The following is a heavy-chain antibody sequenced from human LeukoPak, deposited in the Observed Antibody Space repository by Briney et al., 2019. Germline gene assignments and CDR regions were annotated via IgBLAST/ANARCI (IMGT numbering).Heavy chain of an antibody. V-gene: IGHV2-5*01. CDR1: GFSLSTSGVG. CDR3: AHNTRYCSSNACPNWFDP. J-gene: IGHJ5*02. Sequence: SGPTLVNPTQTLTLTCTFSGFSLSTSGVGVGWIRQPPGKALEWLAVIYWNDDKRYRPSLKSRLTITKDTYKNKVVLTMTNMDPVDTATYYCAHNTRYCSSNACPNWFDPWGQGTLVTVSS. D-gene: IGHD2-2*01. CDR2: IYWNDDK.